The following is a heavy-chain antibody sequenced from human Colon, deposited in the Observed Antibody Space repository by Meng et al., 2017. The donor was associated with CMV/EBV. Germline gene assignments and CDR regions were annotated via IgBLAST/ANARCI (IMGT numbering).Heavy chain of an antibody. D-gene: IGHD6-13*01. CDR1: GFTFSSYA. CDR2: ISYDGSNK. Sequence: GGSLRLSCAASGFTFSSYAMHWVRQAPGKGLEWVAVISYDGSNKYYADSVKGRFTISRDNSKNTLYLQMNSLRAEDTAVYYCARDQGAKYSSSWYNYWGQGTLVTVSS. J-gene: IGHJ4*02. CDR3: ARDQGAKYSSSWYNY. V-gene: IGHV3-30-3*01.